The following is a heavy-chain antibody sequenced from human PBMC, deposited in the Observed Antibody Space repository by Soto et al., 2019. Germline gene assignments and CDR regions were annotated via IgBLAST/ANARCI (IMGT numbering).Heavy chain of an antibody. CDR3: AKRGLGYYIVPFDS. CDR1: GFTFSDYA. Sequence: EVQLLESGGGLVQPGGTLRLSCAASGFTFSDYAMAWVRQAPGKGLEWVAGIGGSGSATYYTHSVKGRFTISRDNSRNTVFLQINSLRVEDTAVYYCAKRGLGYYIVPFDSWGQGTLVTVSS. V-gene: IGHV3-23*01. CDR2: IGGSGSAT. D-gene: IGHD3-3*01. J-gene: IGHJ4*01.